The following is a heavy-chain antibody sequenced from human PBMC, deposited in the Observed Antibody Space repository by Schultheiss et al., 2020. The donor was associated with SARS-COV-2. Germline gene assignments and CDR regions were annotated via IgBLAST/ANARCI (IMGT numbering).Heavy chain of an antibody. CDR2: IYHSGST. Sequence: SQTLSLTCAVYGGSFSGYYWSWVRQPPGKGLEWIGEIYHSGSTNYNPSLKSRVTISVDTSNNQFSLKLSSVTAADTAVYYCARGAEPGLGYWGQGTLVTVSS. J-gene: IGHJ4*02. V-gene: IGHV4-34*01. CDR3: ARGAEPGLGY. CDR1: GGSFSGYY. D-gene: IGHD1-14*01.